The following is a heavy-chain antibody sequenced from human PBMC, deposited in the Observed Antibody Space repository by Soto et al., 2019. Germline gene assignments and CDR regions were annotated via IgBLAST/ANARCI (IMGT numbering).Heavy chain of an antibody. V-gene: IGHV1-69*13. CDR3: AILQPIFGVVVAPFDY. CDR1: GGTFSSYA. Sequence: SVKVSCKASGGTFSSYAISWVRQAPGQGLEWMGGIIPIFGTANYAQKFQGRVTITADEPTSTAYMELSSLRSEDTAVYYCAILQPIFGVVVAPFDYWGQGTLVTVSS. CDR2: IIPIFGTA. J-gene: IGHJ4*02. D-gene: IGHD3-3*02.